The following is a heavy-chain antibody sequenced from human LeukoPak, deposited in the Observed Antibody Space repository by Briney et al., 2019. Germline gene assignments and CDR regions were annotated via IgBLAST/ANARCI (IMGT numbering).Heavy chain of an antibody. J-gene: IGHJ4*01. CDR1: GFTFSSCA. D-gene: IGHD6-19*01. V-gene: IGHV3-23*01. CDR3: AKGPLIAVAGTTWDY. CDR2: ISGDGVNT. Sequence: GGSLRLSCAASGFTFSSCAMSWVRQAPGKRLEWVSAISGDGVNTYYADSVKGRFTISRDNSKNTLYLQMNSLRADDTAVYYCAKGPLIAVAGTTWDYWGQGTLVTVSS.